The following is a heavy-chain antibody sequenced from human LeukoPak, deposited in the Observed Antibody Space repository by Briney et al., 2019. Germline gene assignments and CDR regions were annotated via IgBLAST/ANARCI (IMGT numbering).Heavy chain of an antibody. J-gene: IGHJ6*03. Sequence: GASVKVSCKASGYTFTSYDINRVRQATGQGLEWMGWMNPNSGNTGYAQKFQGRVTMTRNTSISTAYMELSSLRSEDTAVYYCAIRYGSGEKYYYYYYMDVWGKGTTVTVSS. CDR2: MNPNSGNT. CDR3: AIRYGSGEKYYYYYYMDV. V-gene: IGHV1-8*01. D-gene: IGHD3-10*01. CDR1: GYTFTSYD.